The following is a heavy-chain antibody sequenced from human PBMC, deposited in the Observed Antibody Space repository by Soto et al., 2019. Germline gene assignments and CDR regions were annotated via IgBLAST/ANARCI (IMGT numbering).Heavy chain of an antibody. D-gene: IGHD6-6*01. Sequence: ASVKVSCKASGYTFTSDAMHCVRQAPGQRLEWMLLINAGNGKTKYSQKLQARVTITRDTAASTAYMELSSLRSEDTAVYYCARDWAKQLVHSWWFDPWGQGTLVNVSS. CDR3: ARDWAKQLVHSWWFDP. CDR2: INAGNGKT. J-gene: IGHJ5*02. CDR1: GYTFTSDA. V-gene: IGHV1-3*01.